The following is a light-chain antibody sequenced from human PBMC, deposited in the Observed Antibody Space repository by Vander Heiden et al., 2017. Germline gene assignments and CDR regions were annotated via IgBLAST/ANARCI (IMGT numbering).Light chain of an antibody. V-gene: IGKV1-33*01. Sequence: DIQMTQSPSSLSASVGDRVTITCQASQDISNYLNWYQQKPGKAPKLLIYDASNLETGVPSRFTGSGSGTDFTFTISSLQPEDIATYYCQLDDNLRLTFGGGTKVEIK. CDR2: DAS. CDR3: QLDDNLRLT. J-gene: IGKJ4*01. CDR1: QDISNY.